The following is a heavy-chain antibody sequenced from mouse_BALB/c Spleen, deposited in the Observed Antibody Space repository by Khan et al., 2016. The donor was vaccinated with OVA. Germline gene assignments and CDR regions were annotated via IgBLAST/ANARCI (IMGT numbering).Heavy chain of an antibody. D-gene: IGHD1-1*01. Sequence: MQLEESGPSLVKPSQTLSLTCSVTGVSITGGFWNLIRKFPGNKFEHMGYVTYSGNTYYNPSLKSRISITRATSKSQYYLQLNSGTTEDTATYFCGRSYGSWAMDYWGQGTSVTVSS. J-gene: IGHJ4*01. V-gene: IGHV3-8*02. CDR2: VTYSGNT. CDR1: GVSITGGF. CDR3: GRSYGSWAMDY.